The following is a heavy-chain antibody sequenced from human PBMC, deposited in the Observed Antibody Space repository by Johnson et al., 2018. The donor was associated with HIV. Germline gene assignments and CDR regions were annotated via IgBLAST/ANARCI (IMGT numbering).Heavy chain of an antibody. CDR3: ARDYSNPPHALDI. Sequence: VQLVESGGGLIQPGGSLRLSCAASGFTVSSNYMSWVRQAPGKGLEWVSVIYSGGSTYYADSVKGRFTISRDNSKNTLYLQMNSLRAEDTAVYYCARDYSNPPHALDIWGQGTMVTVSS. V-gene: IGHV3-53*01. D-gene: IGHD4-11*01. CDR1: GFTVSSNY. J-gene: IGHJ3*02. CDR2: IYSGGST.